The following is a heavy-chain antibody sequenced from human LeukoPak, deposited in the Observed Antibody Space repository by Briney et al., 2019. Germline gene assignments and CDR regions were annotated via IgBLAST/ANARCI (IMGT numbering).Heavy chain of an antibody. CDR2: FDPEDGET. CDR1: GYTLTELS. Sequence: GASVKVSCKVSGYTLTELSMHWVRQAPGKGLEWMGGFDPEDGETIYAQKFQGRVTMTEDTSTDTAYMELSSLRSEDTAVYYCATDYGVLWFGEKRAFDIWGQGTMVTVSS. D-gene: IGHD3-10*01. V-gene: IGHV1-24*01. CDR3: ATDYGVLWFGEKRAFDI. J-gene: IGHJ3*02.